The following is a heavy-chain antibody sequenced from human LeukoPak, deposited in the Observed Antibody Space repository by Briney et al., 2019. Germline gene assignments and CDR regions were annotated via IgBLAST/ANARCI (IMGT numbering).Heavy chain of an antibody. D-gene: IGHD3-22*01. CDR3: ARMRGYSSGSHGMDV. V-gene: IGHV1-69*04. J-gene: IGHJ6*02. CDR1: GGTFSSYA. CDR2: IIPILGIA. Sequence: ASVKVSCKASGGTFSSYAISWVRQAPGQGLEWMGRIIPILGIANYAQKFQGRVTNTADKSTSTAYMELSSLRSEDTAVYYCARMRGYSSGSHGMDVWAKGPRSPPP.